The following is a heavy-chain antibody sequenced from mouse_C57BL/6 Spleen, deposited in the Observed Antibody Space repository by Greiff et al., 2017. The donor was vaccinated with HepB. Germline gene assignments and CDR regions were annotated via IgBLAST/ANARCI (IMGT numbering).Heavy chain of an antibody. V-gene: IGHV1-39*01. CDR2: INPNYGTT. D-gene: IGHD2-4*01. CDR3: ARNYDYDQDYYAMDY. Sequence: EVQGVESGPELVKPGASVKISCKASGYSFTDYNMNWVKQSNGKSVEWIGVINPNYGTTSYNQKFKGKATLTVDQSSSTAYMQLNSLTSEDSAVYYCARNYDYDQDYYAMDYWGQGTSVTVSS. J-gene: IGHJ4*01. CDR1: GYSFTDYN.